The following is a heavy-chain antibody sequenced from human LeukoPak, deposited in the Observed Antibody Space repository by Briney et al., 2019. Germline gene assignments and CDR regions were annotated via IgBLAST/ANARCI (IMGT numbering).Heavy chain of an antibody. D-gene: IGHD2-21*01. J-gene: IGHJ5*02. V-gene: IGHV4-39*01. Sequence: SETLSLTCTVSGGSISSSSYYWGWIRQPPGKGLEWIGSIYYSGSTYYNPSLKSRVTISVDTSKNQFSLKLSSVTAADTAVYYCARRPLGDDWFDPWGQGTLVTVSS. CDR2: IYYSGST. CDR1: GGSISSSSYY. CDR3: ARRPLGDDWFDP.